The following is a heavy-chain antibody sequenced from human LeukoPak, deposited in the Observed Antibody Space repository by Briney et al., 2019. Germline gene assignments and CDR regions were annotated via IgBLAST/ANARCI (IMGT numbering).Heavy chain of an antibody. CDR1: GFAFSSFS. CDR2: INSVSSYI. D-gene: IGHD2-2*01. V-gene: IGHV3-21*01. J-gene: IGHJ4*02. CDR3: ARDRSCSTTSCYGGFDY. Sequence: GGSLRLSCAASGFAFSSFSMNWVRQAPGKGLEWVSAINSVSSYIYYADSVRGRFTISRDNAQNSLYLQMNSLRAEDTAVYYCARDRSCSTTSCYGGFDYWGQGTLVTASS.